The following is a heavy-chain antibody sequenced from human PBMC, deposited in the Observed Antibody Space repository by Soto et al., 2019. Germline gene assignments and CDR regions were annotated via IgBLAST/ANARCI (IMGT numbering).Heavy chain of an antibody. D-gene: IGHD6-13*01. CDR1: GFTFSSYS. CDR3: ARALKGSSWYYFDY. J-gene: IGHJ4*02. Sequence: GGSLRLSCAASGFTFSSYSMNWVRQAPGKGLEWVSYISSSSSTIYYADSVKGRFTISRDNAKNSLYLQMNSLRAEDTAVYYCARALKGSSWYYFDYWGQGTLVTVSS. CDR2: ISSSSSTI. V-gene: IGHV3-48*04.